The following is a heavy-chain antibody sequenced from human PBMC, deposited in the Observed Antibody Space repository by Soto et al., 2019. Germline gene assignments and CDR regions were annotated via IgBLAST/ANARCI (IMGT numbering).Heavy chain of an antibody. J-gene: IGHJ6*03. Sequence: QVQLIESGGGVVQPGRSLRLSCAASGFNFRKYGMHWLRQAPGKGLEWAAVIWSDVSNKYYGDSVKGRFSISIDNSKNTLYLEMNSLRGDDTDVSYCARGRRNPTSVYYYCYVDVWGKGVTVTVSS. D-gene: IGHD1-1*01. CDR3: ARGRRNPTSVYYYCYVDV. CDR1: GFNFRKYG. V-gene: IGHV3-33*01. CDR2: IWSDVSNK.